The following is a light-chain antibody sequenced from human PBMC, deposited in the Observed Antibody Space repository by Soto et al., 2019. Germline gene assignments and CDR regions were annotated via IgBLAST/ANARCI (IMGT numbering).Light chain of an antibody. CDR3: QQYGSSSRA. CDR1: QRVSNN. V-gene: IGKV3-20*01. CDR2: GAS. Sequence: EIVMTQSPATLSVSPGERATLSCRASQRVSNNFAWYQQKPGQAPRLLIYGASTRATGIPDRFSGSGSGTDFTLTISRLEPEDFAVYYCQQYGSSSRAFGQGTKVEIK. J-gene: IGKJ1*01.